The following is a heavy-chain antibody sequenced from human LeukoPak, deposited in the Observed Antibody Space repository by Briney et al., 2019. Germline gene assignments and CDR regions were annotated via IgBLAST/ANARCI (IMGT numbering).Heavy chain of an antibody. J-gene: IGHJ4*02. Sequence: GASVKVSCKASGYTFTSYYMHWVRQAPGQGLEWMGIINPSGGSTSYAQKFQGRVTMTRDTSTSTVYMELSSLRSEDTAVYYCARSPRAYCGGDCYSAPFDYWGQGTLVTVSS. CDR3: ARSPRAYCGGDCYSAPFDY. CDR2: INPSGGST. D-gene: IGHD2-21*02. CDR1: GYTFTSYY. V-gene: IGHV1-46*01.